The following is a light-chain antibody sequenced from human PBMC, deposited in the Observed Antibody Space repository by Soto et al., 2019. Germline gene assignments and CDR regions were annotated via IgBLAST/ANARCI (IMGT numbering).Light chain of an antibody. V-gene: IGKV3-20*01. CDR2: GVS. Sequence: EIVLTQSPVALSLSPGERATLSCRASQSVSSTLLTWYQQKPGQAPRLLIYGVSSRATGIPDRFSGSGSGTDFTLTISSLQSEDFAVYFCQQYHIWPSWTFGQGTKVEHK. J-gene: IGKJ1*01. CDR1: QSVSSTL. CDR3: QQYHIWPSWT.